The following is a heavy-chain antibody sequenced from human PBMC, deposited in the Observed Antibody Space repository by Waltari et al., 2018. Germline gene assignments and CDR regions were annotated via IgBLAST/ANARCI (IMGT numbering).Heavy chain of an antibody. J-gene: IGHJ6*02. CDR3: AKGSGMDV. V-gene: IGHV3-23*01. CDR1: GLDFVTSA. CDR2: ITGTGGGPLYANSP. Sequence: VQVLESGGDLVQPGGYLRLSCVASGLDFVTSARSWVRQTPGKGPAWVSTITGTGGGPLYANSPYYADSVKGRFTISRDNSKNTIYLQMSSLSAEDTAVYYCAKGSGMDVWGHGTTVTVSS.